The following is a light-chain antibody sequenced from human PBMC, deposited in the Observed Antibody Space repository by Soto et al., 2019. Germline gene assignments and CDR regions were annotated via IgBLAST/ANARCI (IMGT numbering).Light chain of an antibody. CDR3: QQYYSANT. CDR2: WAS. CDR1: QSVLYSSNNKNY. V-gene: IGKV4-1*01. Sequence: DIVMTQSPDSLAVSLGERATINCKSSQSVLYSSNNKNYLAWYQQKPGQPPKVLIYWASTRESGVPDRFSGSGSGTDFTLTISSLQAEDVAVYYCQQYYSANTFGGGTKVEIK. J-gene: IGKJ4*01.